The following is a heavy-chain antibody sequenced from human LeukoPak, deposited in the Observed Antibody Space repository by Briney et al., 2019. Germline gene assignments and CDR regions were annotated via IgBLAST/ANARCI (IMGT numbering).Heavy chain of an antibody. CDR2: IYYSGST. CDR3: ARGPSSTSGYCSSTSCYEGVDY. J-gene: IGHJ4*02. V-gene: IGHV4-59*01. D-gene: IGHD2-2*01. Sequence: SETLSLTCAVYGGSFSSYYWSWIRQPPGKGLEWIGYIYYSGSTNYNPSLKSRVTISVDTSKNQFSLKLSSVTAADTAVYYCARGPSSTSGYCSSTSCYEGVDYWGQGTLVTVSS. CDR1: GGSFSSYY.